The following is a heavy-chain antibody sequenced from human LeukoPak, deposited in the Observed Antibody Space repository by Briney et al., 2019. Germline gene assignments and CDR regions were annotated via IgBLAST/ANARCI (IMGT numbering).Heavy chain of an antibody. CDR1: GFTFSSYA. D-gene: IGHD3-3*01. CDR2: ISGSGGST. V-gene: IGHV3-23*01. J-gene: IGHJ6*03. CDR3: ANSPLEWFLYYYYYYMDV. Sequence: GGSLRLSCAASGFTFSSYAMSRVRQAPGKGLEWVSAISGSGGSTYYADSVKGRFTISRDNSKNTLYLQMNSLRAEDTAVYYCANSPLEWFLYYYYYYMDVWGKGTTVTVSS.